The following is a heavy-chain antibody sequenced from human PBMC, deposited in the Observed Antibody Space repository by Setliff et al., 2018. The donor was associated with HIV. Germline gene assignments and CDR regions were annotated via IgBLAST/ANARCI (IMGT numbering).Heavy chain of an antibody. CDR1: GGSISSGSYY. V-gene: IGHV4-61*09. J-gene: IGHJ1*01. CDR2: IYTSGST. Sequence: PSETLSLTCTVSGGSISSGSYYWSWIRQPAGKGLEWIGHIYTSGSTNNDPSLKSRATISVDTSENHFSLRLSSVTAADTAVYYCARESGSYPYRVLQHWGQGTLVTVSS. D-gene: IGHD1-26*01. CDR3: ARESGSYPYRVLQH.